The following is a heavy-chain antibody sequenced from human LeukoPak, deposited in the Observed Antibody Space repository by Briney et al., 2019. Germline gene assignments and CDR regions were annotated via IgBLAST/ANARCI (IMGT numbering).Heavy chain of an antibody. CDR1: GYTLTELS. D-gene: IGHD6-19*01. V-gene: IGHV1-24*01. J-gene: IGHJ4*02. CDR2: FDPEDGET. Sequence: ASVKVSCKVSGYTLTELSMHWVRQAPGKGLEWMGGFDPEDGETIYAQKFQGRVTMTEDTSTDTAYMELSSLRSQDTAVYYCARGSSGWYYFDYWGQGTLVTVSS. CDR3: ARGSSGWYYFDY.